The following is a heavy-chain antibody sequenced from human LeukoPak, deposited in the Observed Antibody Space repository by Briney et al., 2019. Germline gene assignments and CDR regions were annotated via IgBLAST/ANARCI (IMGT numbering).Heavy chain of an antibody. V-gene: IGHV1-2*02. J-gene: IGHJ6*03. CDR2: INLKSVGT. CDR3: ARGGFYDILTGYYPYYYYLDV. CDR1: GYTFTGYY. Sequence: ASPKVSSKASGYTFTGYYMHSGRQAPGQGLEWLGCINLKSVGTNYAQKLRGRVTMTRDTTISTACMGLSRPRSANTAVYYCARGGFYDILTGYYPYYYYLDVWGKGTTVTTSS. D-gene: IGHD3-9*01.